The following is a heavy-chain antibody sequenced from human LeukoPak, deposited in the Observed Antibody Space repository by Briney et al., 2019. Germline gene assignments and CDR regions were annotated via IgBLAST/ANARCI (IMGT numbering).Heavy chain of an antibody. CDR3: AKGDYGGNSHTFDI. CDR2: ILYDGSNK. D-gene: IGHD4-23*01. Sequence: QPGGSLRLSCAASGFTFSAFAMHWVRQAPGKGLEWVAVILYDGSNKYYADSVKGRLTISRDNSKNTLSLQVNSLRSEDTAVYFCAKGDYGGNSHTFDIWGQGTMVAVSS. V-gene: IGHV3-30*18. CDR1: GFTFSAFA. J-gene: IGHJ3*02.